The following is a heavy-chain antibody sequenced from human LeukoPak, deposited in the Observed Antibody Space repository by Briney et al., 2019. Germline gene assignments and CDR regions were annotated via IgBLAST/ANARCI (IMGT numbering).Heavy chain of an antibody. CDR2: IYYSGST. J-gene: IGHJ6*03. CDR3: ARGYCSGGSCYSYYYYNYMDV. CDR1: GGSIFSSNSY. Sequence: SETLSLTCTVSGGSIFSSNSYWGWIRQPPGKGLERIGSIYYSGSTNYNPSLKSRVTISVDTSKNQFSLKLSSVTAADTAVYYCARGYCSGGSCYSYYYYNYMDVWGKGTTVTVSS. D-gene: IGHD2-15*01. V-gene: IGHV4-39*07.